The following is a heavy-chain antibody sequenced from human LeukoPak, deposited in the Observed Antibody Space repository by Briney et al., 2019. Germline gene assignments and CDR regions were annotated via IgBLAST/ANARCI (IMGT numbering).Heavy chain of an antibody. J-gene: IGHJ4*02. CDR2: IYYSGST. CDR1: GGSISSGGYY. V-gene: IGHV4-31*03. CDR3: ARGHLGYCSSTSCSGEDY. Sequence: PSETPSLTCTVSGGSISSGGYYWSWIRQHPGKGLEWIGYIYYSGSTYYNPSLKSRVTISVDTSKNQFSLKLSSVTAADTAVYYCARGHLGYCSSTSCSGEDYWGQGTLVTVSS. D-gene: IGHD2-2*01.